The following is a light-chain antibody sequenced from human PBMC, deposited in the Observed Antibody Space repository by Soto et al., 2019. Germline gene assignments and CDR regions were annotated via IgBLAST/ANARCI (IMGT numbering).Light chain of an antibody. V-gene: IGKV1-27*01. Sequence: DIQMTQSPSSLSASVGDRVTITCRASQGISNYLAWYQQKPGKVPKLLVYAASTLQSGVPSRFSGSGSGTDFTLTISSLQPEDVATYYCQKYNSAPPLTFGGGTKVEIK. CDR3: QKYNSAPPLT. CDR2: AAS. CDR1: QGISNY. J-gene: IGKJ4*01.